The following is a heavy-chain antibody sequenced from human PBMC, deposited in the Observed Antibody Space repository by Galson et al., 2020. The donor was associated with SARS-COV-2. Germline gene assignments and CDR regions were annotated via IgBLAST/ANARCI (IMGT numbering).Heavy chain of an antibody. CDR1: GASFSGYF. D-gene: IGHD2-8*02. V-gene: IGHV4-34*01. CDR2: VNHSGST. J-gene: IGHJ4*02. Sequence: SETLSLTCAVYGASFSGYFWTWIRQPPGKGLEWIGEVNHSGSTNYNPSLKSRVTISVDTSKNQFSLKLSSVTAADTAVYYCARGLDGTGRFNGWDYWGQGTLVTVSS. CDR3: ARGLDGTGRFNGWDY.